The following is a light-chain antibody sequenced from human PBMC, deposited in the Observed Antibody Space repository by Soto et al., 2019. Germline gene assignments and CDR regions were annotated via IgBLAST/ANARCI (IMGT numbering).Light chain of an antibody. Sequence: EIVLTQSPGTLSLSPGERATLSCRASQSVSSSLAWYQQKPGQAPRLLIYDASNRATGIPVRFSGSGSGTDFTLTISRLEPEDFAVYYCQQYGSSPRTFGQGTKVDIK. CDR2: DAS. V-gene: IGKV3-20*01. CDR1: QSVSSS. CDR3: QQYGSSPRT. J-gene: IGKJ1*01.